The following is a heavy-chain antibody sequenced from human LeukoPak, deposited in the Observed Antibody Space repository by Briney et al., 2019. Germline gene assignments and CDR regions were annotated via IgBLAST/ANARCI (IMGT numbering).Heavy chain of an antibody. D-gene: IGHD3-10*01. CDR3: AQGIWFGDIGGEYYFDY. J-gene: IGHJ4*02. CDR1: GFTFSSYD. Sequence: GGSQRLSCAASGFTFSSYDMSWVRQVPGKGLEWVSAIGGSGASTYYADSVKGRFTISRDNSKNTVYLQMNSLRAEDTAAYYCAQGIWFGDIGGEYYFDYWGQGTLVTVSS. CDR2: IGGSGAST. V-gene: IGHV3-23*01.